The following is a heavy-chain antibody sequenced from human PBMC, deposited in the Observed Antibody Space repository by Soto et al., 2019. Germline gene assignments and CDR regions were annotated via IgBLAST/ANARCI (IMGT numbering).Heavy chain of an antibody. D-gene: IGHD1-7*01. Sequence: SETLSLTCTVSGGSISSGGYYWSWIRQHPGKGLEWIGYIYYSGSTYYNPSLKSRVTISVDTSKNQFSLKLSSVTAADTAVYYCARDYWNSWFDPWGQGTLVTVSS. J-gene: IGHJ5*02. CDR2: IYYSGST. CDR3: ARDYWNSWFDP. CDR1: GGSISSGGYY. V-gene: IGHV4-31*03.